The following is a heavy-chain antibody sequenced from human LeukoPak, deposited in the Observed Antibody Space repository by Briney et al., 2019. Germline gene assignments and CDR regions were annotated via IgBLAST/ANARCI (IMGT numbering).Heavy chain of an antibody. J-gene: IGHJ4*02. CDR2: INHSGST. D-gene: IGHD2-2*01. CDR1: GGPFSGYT. Sequence: PSETLSLTCGVYGGPFSGYTWSWIRQPPGKGLEWIGEINHSGSTNYNPSLKSRVIISVDRSKNQFSLKVNSVTAADTAVYYCARGAVDVGYCSSTSCYLAAPFNYWGQGTLVTVSS. V-gene: IGHV4-34*01. CDR3: ARGAVDVGYCSSTSCYLAAPFNY.